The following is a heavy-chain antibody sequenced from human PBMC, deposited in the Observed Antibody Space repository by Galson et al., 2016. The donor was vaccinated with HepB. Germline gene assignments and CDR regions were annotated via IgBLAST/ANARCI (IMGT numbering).Heavy chain of an antibody. CDR1: GFTFSSYS. CDR2: ISSSSNSI. Sequence: SLRLSCAASGFTFSSYSMNWVRQAPGKGLEWVSSISSSSNSIYHADSVKGRLTISRDNSKNSLYLQMNSLRAEDTAVYYCVRNLFSGDDYSVDFWGQGTLVIVSS. CDR3: VRNLFSGDDYSVDF. J-gene: IGHJ1*01. D-gene: IGHD4-11*01. V-gene: IGHV3-21*01.